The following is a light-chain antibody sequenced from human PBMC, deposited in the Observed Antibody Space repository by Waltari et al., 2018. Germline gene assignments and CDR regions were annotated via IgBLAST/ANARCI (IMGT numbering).Light chain of an antibody. J-gene: IGLJ3*02. V-gene: IGLV2-14*03. CDR1: NSDIGGYNY. CDR2: GVS. Sequence: QSALTQPASLSGSPRQSITISCTGTNSDIGGYNYVSWYQHHPGKAPKLMIFGVSDRPSWVSNRFSGSKSGNTASLTISELQADDEADYYCSSFTSSATWVFGGGTKLTVL. CDR3: SSFTSSATWV.